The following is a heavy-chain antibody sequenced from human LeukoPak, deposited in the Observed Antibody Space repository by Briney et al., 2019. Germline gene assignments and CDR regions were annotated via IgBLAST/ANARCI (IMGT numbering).Heavy chain of an antibody. CDR3: AREGSYCGGACYSNYYFDY. CDR1: GFTSSTYA. D-gene: IGHD2-21*02. V-gene: IGHV3-30-3*01. CDR2: ISYDGSNK. Sequence: PGGSLRLSCAASGFTSSTYAMHWVRQAPGKGLEWVAVISYDGSNKNYADSVKGRFTISRDNSKNTLYLQINSLRPEDTAVYYCAREGSYCGGACYSNYYFDYWGQGTLATVSS. J-gene: IGHJ4*02.